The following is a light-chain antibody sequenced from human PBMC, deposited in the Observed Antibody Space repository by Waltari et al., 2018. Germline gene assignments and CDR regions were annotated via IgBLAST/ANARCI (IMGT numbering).Light chain of an antibody. J-gene: IGKJ1*01. Sequence: ELVMTQSPATLSVSPGERASLSCRASQSASTSLAGYQQTPGQPPRLLIYRASTRAAGIPDRFSGSGSGTEFTLTISSLQSEDSAIYYCQQYNIWPWTFGQGTKVDIK. CDR2: RAS. CDR3: QQYNIWPWT. V-gene: IGKV3-15*01. CDR1: QSASTS.